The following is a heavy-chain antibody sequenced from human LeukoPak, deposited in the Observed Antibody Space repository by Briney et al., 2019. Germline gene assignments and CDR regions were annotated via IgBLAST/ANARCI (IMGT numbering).Heavy chain of an antibody. CDR2: IKTRSESHAT. V-gene: IGHV3-73*01. D-gene: IGHD2-2*01. Sequence: GGSLKLSCAASGFDFSDFDIHWVSQGSGKGLGWVARIKTRSESHATAHAASVKGRFTISRDDSKKTAYLQMNSLKTEDTAVYYCARRDCSSFRCYSFDYWGQGILVTVSS. J-gene: IGHJ4*02. CDR1: GFDFSDFD. CDR3: ARRDCSSFRCYSFDY.